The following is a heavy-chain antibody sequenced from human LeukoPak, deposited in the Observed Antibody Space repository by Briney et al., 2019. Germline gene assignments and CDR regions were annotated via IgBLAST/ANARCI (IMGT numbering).Heavy chain of an antibody. D-gene: IGHD6-25*01. CDR1: GFIFSNYA. CDR3: AKGSAAGRPYYFDY. J-gene: IGHJ4*02. Sequence: GGSLRLSCAASGFIFSNYAMSWVRQAPGKGLEWVSAIDNSGAYTWYADSVKGRSTISKDSSSTILYLQMKSLRAEDAAVYFCAKGSAAGRPYYFDYWGQGTLVTVSS. CDR2: IDNSGAYT. V-gene: IGHV3-23*01.